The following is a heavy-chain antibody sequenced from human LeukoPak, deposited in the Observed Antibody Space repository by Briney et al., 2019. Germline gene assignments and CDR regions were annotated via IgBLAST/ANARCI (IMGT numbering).Heavy chain of an antibody. CDR3: ASRIQVRFLSPSTLDAFDI. CDR1: GGTFSSYA. V-gene: IGHV1-69*13. Sequence: ASVKVSCKASGGTFSSYAISWVRRAPGQGLEWMGGIIPIFGTANYAQKFQGRVTITADESTSTAYMELSSLRSEDTAVYYCASRIQVRFLSPSTLDAFDIWGQGTMVTVSS. CDR2: IIPIFGTA. J-gene: IGHJ3*02. D-gene: IGHD3-3*01.